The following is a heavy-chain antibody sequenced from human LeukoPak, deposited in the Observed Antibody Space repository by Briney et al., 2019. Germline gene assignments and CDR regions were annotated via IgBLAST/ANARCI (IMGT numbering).Heavy chain of an antibody. CDR3: ARVGGRFSYGYVDY. V-gene: IGHV4-31*03. J-gene: IGHJ4*02. CDR2: IYYSGST. CDR1: GGSISSGGYY. Sequence: PSQTLSLTCNVSGGSISSGGYYWSWIRQHPGKGLEWIGYIYYSGSTYYNPSLKSRVTISVDTSKNQFSLKLSSVTAADTAVYYCARVGGRFSYGYVDYWGQGTLVTVSS. D-gene: IGHD5-18*01.